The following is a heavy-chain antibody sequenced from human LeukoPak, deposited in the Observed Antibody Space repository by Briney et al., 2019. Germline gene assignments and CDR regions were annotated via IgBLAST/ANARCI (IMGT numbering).Heavy chain of an antibody. CDR1: GYTFTGYY. Sequence: ASVKVSCKASGYTFTGYYMHWVRQAPGQGLEWMGWIYPNSGGTNYAQKFQGRVTMTRDTSISTAYMELSRLRSDDTAVYYCAREGCSSTNCHVLGDDNWFDPWGQGTLVTVSS. CDR3: AREGCSSTNCHVLGDDNWFDP. CDR2: IYPNSGGT. V-gene: IGHV1-2*02. D-gene: IGHD2-2*01. J-gene: IGHJ5*02.